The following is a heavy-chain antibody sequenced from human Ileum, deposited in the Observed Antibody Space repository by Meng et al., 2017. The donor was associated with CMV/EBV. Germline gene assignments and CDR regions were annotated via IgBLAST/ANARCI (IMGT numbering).Heavy chain of an antibody. CDR1: GFTCSSYA. J-gene: IGHJ5*02. D-gene: IGHD2-15*01. V-gene: IGHV3-30*04. CDR3: ARDPLVAANPEINWFDP. Sequence: GFTCSSYAMHWVRQAPGKGLEWVAVISYDGSNKYYADSVKGRFTISRDNSKNTLYLQMNSLRAEDTAVYYCARDPLVAANPEINWFDPWGQGTLVTVSS. CDR2: ISYDGSNK.